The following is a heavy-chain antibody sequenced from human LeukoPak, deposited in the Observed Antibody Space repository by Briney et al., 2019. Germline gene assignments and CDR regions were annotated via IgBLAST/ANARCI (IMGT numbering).Heavy chain of an antibody. CDR2: INHSGST. CDR1: GGSFSGYY. J-gene: IGHJ5*02. CDR3: ARGRGFLEWFRWFDP. V-gene: IGHV4-34*01. Sequence: PSDTLSLTCALYGGSFSGYYWSWIRQPRGKGLECIGEINHSGSTHYNPSLKSRVTISVDTSKNQFSLKLSSVTAADTAVYYWARGRGFLEWFRWFDPWGQGTLVTVSS. D-gene: IGHD3-3*01.